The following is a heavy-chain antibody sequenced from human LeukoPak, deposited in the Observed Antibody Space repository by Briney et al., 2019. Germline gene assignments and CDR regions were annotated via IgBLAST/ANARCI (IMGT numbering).Heavy chain of an antibody. CDR2: ISYDGSNK. V-gene: IGHV3-30-3*01. D-gene: IGHD6-19*01. CDR1: GFAFSSYA. Sequence: GGSLRLSCAASGFAFSSYAMHWVRQAPGKGLEWVAVISYDGSNKYYADSVKGRFTISRDNSKNTLYLQMNSLRAEDTAVYYCASQEQWLALGYWGQGTLVTVSS. CDR3: ASQEQWLALGY. J-gene: IGHJ4*02.